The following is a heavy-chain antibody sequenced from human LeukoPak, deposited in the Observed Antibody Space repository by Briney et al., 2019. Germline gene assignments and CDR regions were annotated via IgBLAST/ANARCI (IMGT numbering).Heavy chain of an antibody. J-gene: IGHJ4*02. CDR1: GGTFSSYA. CDR2: IIPILGIA. CDR3: ASGGVVVPAASIDY. V-gene: IGHV1-69*04. D-gene: IGHD2-2*01. Sequence: SVKVSCKASGGTFSSYAISWVRQAPGQGLEWMGRIIPILGIANYAQKFQGRVTITADKSTSTAYTELSSLRSEDTAVYYCASGGVVVPAASIDYWGQGTLVTVSS.